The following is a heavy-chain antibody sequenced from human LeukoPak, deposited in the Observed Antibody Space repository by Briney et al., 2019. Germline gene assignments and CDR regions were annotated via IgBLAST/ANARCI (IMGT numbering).Heavy chain of an antibody. Sequence: PGGSLRLSCAASGFTFSSYAMHWVRQAPGKGLEWVAVISYDGSNKYYADSVKGRFTISRDNSKNTLYRQMNSLRAEDTAVYYCARDKSPNSSDWYFWGQGALVTVSS. V-gene: IGHV3-30*04. CDR2: ISYDGSNK. CDR3: ARDKSPNSSDWYF. D-gene: IGHD6-19*01. CDR1: GFTFSSYA. J-gene: IGHJ4*02.